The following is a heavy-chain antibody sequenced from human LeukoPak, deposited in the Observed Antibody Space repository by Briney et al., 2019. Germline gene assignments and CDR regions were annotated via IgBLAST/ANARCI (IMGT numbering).Heavy chain of an antibody. CDR2: IYDSGST. Sequence: PSETLSLTCTVSGGSISSSTYFWAWIRQPPGKGLEWIGSIYDSGSTYYNASLKSRVTVSVDTSKNQFSLKLSSVTAADTAVYYCAACTGAVGTSFDYWGQGTLVTVSS. J-gene: IGHJ4*02. D-gene: IGHD6-13*01. V-gene: IGHV4-39*07. CDR1: GGSISSSTYF. CDR3: AACTGAVGTSFDY.